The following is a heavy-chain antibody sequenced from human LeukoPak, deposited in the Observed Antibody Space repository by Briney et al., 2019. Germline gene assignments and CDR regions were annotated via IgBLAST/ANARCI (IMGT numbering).Heavy chain of an antibody. V-gene: IGHV3-74*01. CDR3: ARDTIGG. CDR1: GFAFSRYW. J-gene: IGHJ4*02. Sequence: GGSLRLSCAASGFAFSRYWMHWVRQAPGKGLVWVSRIYRDGSDKIYADSVKGRFTISRDNSKNTLYLQMNSLRAEDTAVYYCARDTIGGWGQGTLVTVSS. CDR2: IYRDGSDK. D-gene: IGHD3-9*01.